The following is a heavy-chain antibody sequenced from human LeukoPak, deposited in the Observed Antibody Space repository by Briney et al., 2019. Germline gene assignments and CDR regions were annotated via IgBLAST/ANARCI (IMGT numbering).Heavy chain of an antibody. V-gene: IGHV3-48*01. CDR3: AKYGSSSLRAS. J-gene: IGHJ5*02. CDR2: ISSSGTTI. D-gene: IGHD6-6*01. Sequence: GGSLRLSCAASVFTFSKYNMHWVRQAPGKGLEWVSYISSSGTTIYYADSVKGRFTISRDNAKNSLYLQMNSLRAEDTAVYYCAKYGSSSLRASWGQGTLVTVSS. CDR1: VFTFSKYN.